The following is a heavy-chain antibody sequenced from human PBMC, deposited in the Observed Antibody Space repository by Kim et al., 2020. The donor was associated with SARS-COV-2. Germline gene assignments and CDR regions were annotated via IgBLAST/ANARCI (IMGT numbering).Heavy chain of an antibody. V-gene: IGHV3-33*01. D-gene: IGHD2-2*02. CDR3: ARGYCSSTSCYIDY. J-gene: IGHJ4*02. CDR2: IWYDGSNK. CDR1: GFTFSSYG. Sequence: GGSLRLSCAASGFTFSSYGMHWVRQAPGKGLEWVAVIWYDGSNKYYADSVKGRFTIPRDNSKNTLYLQMNSLRAEDTAVYYCARGYCSSTSCYIDYWGQG.